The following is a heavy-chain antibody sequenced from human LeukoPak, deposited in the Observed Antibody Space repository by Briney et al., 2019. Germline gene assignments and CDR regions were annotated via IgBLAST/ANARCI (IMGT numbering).Heavy chain of an antibody. D-gene: IGHD1-26*01. CDR1: GFTFDDYA. CDR2: ISGSGGNT. V-gene: IGHV3-23*01. Sequence: GRSLRLSCVASGFTFDDYAMHWVRHAPGKGLEWVSAISGSGGNTYYADSVKGRFSISRDNSKNTLYLQMNSLRAEDTAVYYCAKGPLGELLPFDYWGQGTLVTVSS. CDR3: AKGPLGELLPFDY. J-gene: IGHJ4*02.